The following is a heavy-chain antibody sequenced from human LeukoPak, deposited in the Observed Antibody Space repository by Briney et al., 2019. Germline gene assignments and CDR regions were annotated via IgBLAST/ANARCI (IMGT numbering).Heavy chain of an antibody. Sequence: GESLQISCQGSGYSFTSYWIGWVRQMPGKGLEWMVIIYPGDSDTRYSPSFQGQVTISADKSISTAYLQWSSLKASDTAMYYCARHSGDLVIVVGDDWYFDLWGRGTLVTVSS. CDR2: IYPGDSDT. D-gene: IGHD3-10*01. J-gene: IGHJ2*01. CDR1: GYSFTSYW. V-gene: IGHV5-51*01. CDR3: ARHSGDLVIVVGDDWYFDL.